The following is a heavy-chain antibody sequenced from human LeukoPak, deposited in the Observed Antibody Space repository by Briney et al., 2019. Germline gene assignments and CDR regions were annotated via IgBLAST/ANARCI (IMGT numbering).Heavy chain of an antibody. V-gene: IGHV4-59*01. CDR2: IYNSGST. J-gene: IGHJ4*02. CDR1: GSSISSYY. CDR3: AREVDYTYYFDY. D-gene: IGHD2-2*02. Sequence: SETLSLTCTVSGSSISSYYWSWIRQPPGKGLEWIGYIYNSGSTNYNPSLKSRVTISVDTSKNQFSLKLSSVTAADTAVYYCAREVDYTYYFDYWGQGTLVTVSS.